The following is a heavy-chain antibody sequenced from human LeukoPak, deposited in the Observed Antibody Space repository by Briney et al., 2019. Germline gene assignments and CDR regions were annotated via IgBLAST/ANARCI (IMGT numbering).Heavy chain of an antibody. D-gene: IGHD6-19*01. CDR3: ARVLVSAWGELGY. J-gene: IGHJ4*02. CDR1: GFSFSSYG. V-gene: IGHV3-30*02. Sequence: GGSLGLSCAGSGFSFSSYGMHWVRQAPGKGLEWMAFIRSDGSNTYYADSVKGRFTISRDNFKNTWYLQMNGLRAEDTAVYYWARVLVSAWGELGYWGQGALVAVSS. CDR2: IRSDGSNT.